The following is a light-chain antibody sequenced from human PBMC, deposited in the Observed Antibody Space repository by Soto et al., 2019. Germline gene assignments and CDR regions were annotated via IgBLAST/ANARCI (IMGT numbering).Light chain of an antibody. Sequence: EEGVTRWRANVSGCRGEGGTRACRASQSVSSNLAWYQQKPGQAPRLLIYDASNRATGIPARFSGSGSGTDFTFTIISLLAEDAAVDLFMEYNNWRPHVFGSGTKVDIK. CDR1: QSVSSN. V-gene: IGKV3D-15*01. J-gene: IGKJ3*01. CDR2: DAS. CDR3: MEYNNWRPHV.